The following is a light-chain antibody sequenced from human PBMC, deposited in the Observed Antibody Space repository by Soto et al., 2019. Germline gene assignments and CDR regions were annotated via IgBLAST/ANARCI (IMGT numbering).Light chain of an antibody. V-gene: IGKV3-15*01. CDR2: GAS. Sequence: EIVMTQSPATLSVSPGERATLSCRASQSVSSNSAWYQQKPGQAPRLLIYGASTRATGIPARFSGSGSGTEFTLTISSLQSEDFAVYSCRPSNNWPFFGQGTRLEIK. CDR1: QSVSSN. CDR3: RPSNNWPF. J-gene: IGKJ5*01.